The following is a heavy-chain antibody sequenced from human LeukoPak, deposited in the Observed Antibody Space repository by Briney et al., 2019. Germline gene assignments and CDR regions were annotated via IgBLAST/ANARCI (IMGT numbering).Heavy chain of an antibody. V-gene: IGHV3-21*01. CDR1: GFTFSSYS. Sequence: GGSLRLSCAASGFTFSSYSMNWVRQAPGKGLEWVSSISSSSSYIYYADSVKGRFTISRDNAKNSLYLQMNSLRAEDTAVYYRATQRHPSDHLFDYWGQGTLVTVSS. CDR2: ISSSSSYI. D-gene: IGHD1-1*01. CDR3: ATQRHPSDHLFDY. J-gene: IGHJ4*02.